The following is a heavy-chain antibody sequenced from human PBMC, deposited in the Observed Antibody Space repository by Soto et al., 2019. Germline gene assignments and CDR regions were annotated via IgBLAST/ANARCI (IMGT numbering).Heavy chain of an antibody. J-gene: IGHJ2*01. V-gene: IGHV3-23*01. CDR2: ISGSGGST. Sequence: PGGSLRLSCAASGFTFSSYAMSWVRQAPGKGLEWVSAISGSGGSTYYADSVKGRFTISRDNSKNTLYLQMNSLRAEDTAVYYWAKGKWELPAPYWYFDLWGRGTLVTVSS. CDR3: AKGKWELPAPYWYFDL. CDR1: GFTFSSYA. D-gene: IGHD1-26*01.